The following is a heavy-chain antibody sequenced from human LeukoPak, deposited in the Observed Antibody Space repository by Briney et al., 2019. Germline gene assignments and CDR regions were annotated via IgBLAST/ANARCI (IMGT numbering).Heavy chain of an antibody. CDR2: IYYSGST. V-gene: IGHV4-59*05. Sequence: SETLSLTCTVSGGSISTYYWSWIRQPPGKGLEWIGSIYYSGSTYYNPSLKSRVTISVDTSKNQFSLKLSSVTAADTAVYYCARPDPSYYDILTGSDYWGQGTLVTVSS. CDR3: ARPDPSYYDILTGSDY. CDR1: GGSISTYY. D-gene: IGHD3-9*01. J-gene: IGHJ4*02.